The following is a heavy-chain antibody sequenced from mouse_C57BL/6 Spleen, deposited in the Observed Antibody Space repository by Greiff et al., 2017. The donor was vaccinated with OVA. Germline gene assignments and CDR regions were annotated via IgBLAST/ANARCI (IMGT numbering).Heavy chain of an antibody. CDR3: SGYYSAVVGGLAYCALDD. CDR1: GYTFTSYW. J-gene: IGHJ4*01. D-gene: IGHD1-1*01. Sequence: VQGVESGAELAKPGASVKLSCKASGYTFTSYWMHWVKQRPGQGLEWIGYINPSSGYTKYNQKFKNKATLTADKSSSTAYLQLSSLTHQDSAVYYCSGYYSAVVGGLAYCALDDWGQGTSVTVSS. CDR2: INPSSGYT. V-gene: IGHV1-7*01.